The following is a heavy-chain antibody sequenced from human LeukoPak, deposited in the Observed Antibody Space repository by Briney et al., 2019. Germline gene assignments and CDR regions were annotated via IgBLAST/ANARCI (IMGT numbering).Heavy chain of an antibody. CDR2: INHSGST. Sequence: SETLSLTCAVYGGSFSGYYWSWIRQPPGKGLEWIGEINHSGSTNYNPSLKSRVTISVDTSKNQFSLKVNSVTAADTAVYYCARGSGWYYYWGQGTLVTVSS. D-gene: IGHD6-19*01. CDR1: GGSFSGYY. CDR3: ARGSGWYYY. V-gene: IGHV4-34*01. J-gene: IGHJ4*02.